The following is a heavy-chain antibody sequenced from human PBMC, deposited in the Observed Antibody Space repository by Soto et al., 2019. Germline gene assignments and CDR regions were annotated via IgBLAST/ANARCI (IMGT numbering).Heavy chain of an antibody. D-gene: IGHD3-22*01. Sequence: PGGSLRLSCAASGFTLSDHYIDWVRQAPGKGLEWFGRSRDKPQGYSTAYAASVKGRFTTSRDESKNSAYLQMNSLKTEDTAVYYCVRATYFSDSSGYTRCLDYWGQGTLVTVSS. J-gene: IGHJ4*02. V-gene: IGHV3-72*01. CDR3: VRATYFSDSSGYTRCLDY. CDR1: GFTLSDHY. CDR2: SRDKPQGYST.